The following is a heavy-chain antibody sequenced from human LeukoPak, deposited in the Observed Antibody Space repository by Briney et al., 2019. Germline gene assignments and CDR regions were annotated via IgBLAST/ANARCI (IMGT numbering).Heavy chain of an antibody. CDR1: GFTFSSYA. V-gene: IGHV3-23*01. D-gene: IGHD7-27*01. CDR3: AKDITVGMTKDADWGY. Sequence: PGGSLRLSCAASGFTFSSYAMSWVRQAPGKGLEWVSAISGSGGSTYYADSVKGRFTISRDNSKNTLYLQMNSLRAEDTAVYYCAKDITVGMTKDADWGYWGQGTLVTVSS. J-gene: IGHJ4*02. CDR2: ISGSGGST.